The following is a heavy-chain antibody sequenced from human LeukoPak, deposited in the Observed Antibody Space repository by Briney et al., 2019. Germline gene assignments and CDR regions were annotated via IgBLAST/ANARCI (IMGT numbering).Heavy chain of an antibody. Sequence: PGGSLRLSCAASGFTFSQYWMSWVRQAPGKGLEWVAKIKEDGGEIYYVDSVKSRFTISRDNAKKSLFLHMNSLRVEDTAVYYCATRNLQSSSDILKWGQGTLVTVSS. V-gene: IGHV3-7*01. J-gene: IGHJ4*02. CDR2: IKEDGGEI. D-gene: IGHD3-9*01. CDR3: ATRNLQSSSDILK. CDR1: GFTFSQYW.